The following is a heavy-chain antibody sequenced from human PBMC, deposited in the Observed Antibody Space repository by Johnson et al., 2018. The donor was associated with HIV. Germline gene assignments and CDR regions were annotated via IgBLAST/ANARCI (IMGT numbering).Heavy chain of an antibody. CDR1: GFTFSSYA. D-gene: IGHD6-19*01. V-gene: IGHV3-33*08. J-gene: IGHJ3*02. CDR3: ARDWKRGAVAGEPDAFDI. CDR2: IWYDGSNK. Sequence: QGQVVESGGGVVRPGRSLRLSCAASGFTFSSYAMHWVRQAPGKGLEWVAVIWYDGSNKYYADSVKGRFTIFRDNSENTLYLQMNRLRAEDTAVYYCARDWKRGAVAGEPDAFDIWGQGTMVTVSS.